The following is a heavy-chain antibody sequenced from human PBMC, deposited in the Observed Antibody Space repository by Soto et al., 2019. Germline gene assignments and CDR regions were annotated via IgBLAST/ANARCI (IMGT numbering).Heavy chain of an antibody. CDR2: ISGSGGTT. J-gene: IGHJ4*02. D-gene: IGHD3-10*01. CDR3: AKSPGLVRGVSDY. V-gene: IGHV3-23*01. Sequence: EVQLLESGGGLVRPGGSLRLSCAASGFTFSSNAMSWVRQAPGKGLEWVSTISGSGGTTYYADSVKGRFTISRDNSKNTLYLQMNSLRAEDTAVYYCAKSPGLVRGVSDYWGQGTLVTVSS. CDR1: GFTFSSNA.